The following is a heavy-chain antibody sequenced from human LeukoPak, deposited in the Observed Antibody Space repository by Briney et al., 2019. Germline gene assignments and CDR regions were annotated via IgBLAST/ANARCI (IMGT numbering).Heavy chain of an antibody. CDR1: GFTFSNYA. D-gene: IGHD5-18*01. CDR3: AQGRLGYSYGAFDH. J-gene: IGHJ4*02. Sequence: GGSLRLSCAASGFTFSNYAMSWVRQAPGKGLEWVSVISGSGGSTNFADSVKGRFTSSRDNSKNTLYLQMHSLRVEDTAVYYCAQGRLGYSYGAFDHWGQGALVTVSS. CDR2: ISGSGGST. V-gene: IGHV3-23*01.